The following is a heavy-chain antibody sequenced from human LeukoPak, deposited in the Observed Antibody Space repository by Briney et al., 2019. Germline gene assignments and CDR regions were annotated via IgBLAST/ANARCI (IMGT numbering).Heavy chain of an antibody. J-gene: IGHJ4*02. CDR3: ARDYGSHGEYFDY. CDR2: ISSSGNTI. Sequence: PGGSLRLSCAASGFTFTIYNMNWVRQAPGKGLEWISYISSSGNTIYYADSVKGRFTISRGNAKNSLSLQMSSLRDEDAAVYYCARDYGSHGEYFDYWGQGTLVTVSS. CDR1: GFTFTIYN. V-gene: IGHV3-48*02. D-gene: IGHD4-17*01.